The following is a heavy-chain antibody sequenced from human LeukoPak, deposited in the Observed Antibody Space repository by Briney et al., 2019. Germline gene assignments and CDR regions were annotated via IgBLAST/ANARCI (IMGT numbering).Heavy chain of an antibody. V-gene: IGHV3-21*04. CDR2: ISSSSSYI. J-gene: IGHJ4*02. CDR1: GFTFSSYS. Sequence: PGGSLRLSCAASGFTFSSYSMNWVRQAPGKGLEWVSSISSSSSYIYYADSVKGRFTISRDNAKNSLYNNLRAEDTAVYYCAKQHAATGGYFDYSGQGTLVTVSS. D-gene: IGHD6-25*01. CDR3: AKQHAATGGYFDY.